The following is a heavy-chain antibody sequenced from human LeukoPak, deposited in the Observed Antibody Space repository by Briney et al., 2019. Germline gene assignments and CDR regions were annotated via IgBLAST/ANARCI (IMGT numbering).Heavy chain of an antibody. CDR2: IYGVGIT. CDR1: GFTFSGFE. D-gene: IGHD1-26*01. J-gene: IGHJ4*02. Sequence: GGSLRLSCAASGFTFSGFEMNWVRQAPGKGLEWVSVIYGVGITYYADSLRGRFTISRDNSKNTMYLQMNGLRAEDTAVYYCAISAYSGSSDYWGQGALVTVSS. V-gene: IGHV3-66*01. CDR3: AISAYSGSSDY.